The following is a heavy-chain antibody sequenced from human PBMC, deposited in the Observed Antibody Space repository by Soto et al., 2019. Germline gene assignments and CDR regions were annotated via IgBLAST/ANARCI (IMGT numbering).Heavy chain of an antibody. CDR3: ARGDLAILTGYPKYLYGMDV. V-gene: IGHV1-69*06. CDR1: GGPFSSYA. CDR2: IIPIFGTA. D-gene: IGHD3-9*01. Sequence: SVKVSCKASGGPFSSYAISWVRQAPGQGLEWMGGIIPIFGTANYAQKLQGRVTITADKSTSTAYMELSSLRSEATAVDYCARGDLAILTGYPKYLYGMDVWGQGHTSTVSS. J-gene: IGHJ6*02.